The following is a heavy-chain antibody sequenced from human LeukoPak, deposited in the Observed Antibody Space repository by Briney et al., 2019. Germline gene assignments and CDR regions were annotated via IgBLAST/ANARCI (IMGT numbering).Heavy chain of an antibody. D-gene: IGHD3-10*01. CDR1: GFTFSSYA. Sequence: AGSLRLSCAASGFTFSSYALHWVRQAPGKGLEYVSAISSNGRNTYYANSVKGRFTISRDNSKSTLYLQMGSLRAEDTAVYYCAREDYGSGSYPLDYWGQGTLVTVSS. J-gene: IGHJ4*02. CDR3: AREDYGSGSYPLDY. V-gene: IGHV3-64*01. CDR2: ISSNGRNT.